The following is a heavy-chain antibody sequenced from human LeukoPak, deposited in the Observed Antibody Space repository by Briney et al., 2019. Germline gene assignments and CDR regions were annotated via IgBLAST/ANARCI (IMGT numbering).Heavy chain of an antibody. J-gene: IGHJ4*02. CDR3: ARDQWLVRGMDY. CDR2: ISSSSSYI. CDR1: GFTFSSYS. Sequence: GGSLRLSCAASGFTFSSYSMNWVRQAPGKGLEWVSSISSSSSYIYYADSVKGRFTISRDNAKNSLYLQMNSLRAEDTAVYYCARDQWLVRGMDYWGQGTLVTVSS. V-gene: IGHV3-21*01. D-gene: IGHD6-19*01.